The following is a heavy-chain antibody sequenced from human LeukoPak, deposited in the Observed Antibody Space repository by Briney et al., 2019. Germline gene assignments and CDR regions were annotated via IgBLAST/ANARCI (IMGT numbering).Heavy chain of an antibody. D-gene: IGHD4-17*01. CDR3: SKDPNGDYVGAFDM. CDR1: GLTFSQYA. J-gene: IGHJ3*02. V-gene: IGHV3-23*01. Sequence: PGGSLTLSCTASGLTFSQYATTWVRQAPGKGLEWVSSITGSGRGTYYADSVKGRFSVSRDNSQNTVFLHMNSLRADDTALYYCSKDPNGDYVGAFDMWGPGTMVTVSS. CDR2: ITGSGRGT.